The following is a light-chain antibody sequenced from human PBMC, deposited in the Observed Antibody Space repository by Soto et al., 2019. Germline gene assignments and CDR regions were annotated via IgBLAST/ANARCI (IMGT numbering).Light chain of an antibody. CDR1: QSVSNNY. V-gene: IGKV3-20*01. CDR3: QQYGSSGT. J-gene: IGKJ1*01. CDR2: GAS. Sequence: EIFLTQSPGTLSLSPGERGTLSCRASQSVSNNYLAWYQQKPGQAPRLLIYGASNRATGIPDRFSGSGSGTDFTLTISRLEPEDFAVYYCQQYGSSGTFGQGTK.